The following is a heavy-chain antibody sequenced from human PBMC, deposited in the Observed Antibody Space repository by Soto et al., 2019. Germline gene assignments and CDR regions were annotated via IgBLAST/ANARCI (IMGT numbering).Heavy chain of an antibody. CDR3: ARDRPRSSAYDILTGWDYYFDD. CDR2: IKQDGSEK. Sequence: PGGSLRLSCAASGFTFSSYWMRWVRQAPGKGLEWVANIKQDGSEKYYVDSVKGRFTISRDNAKNSLYLQMNSLRAEDTAVYYCARDRPRSSAYDILTGWDYYFDDWGQGSLVTVSS. D-gene: IGHD3-9*01. J-gene: IGHJ4*02. CDR1: GFTFSSYW. V-gene: IGHV3-7*01.